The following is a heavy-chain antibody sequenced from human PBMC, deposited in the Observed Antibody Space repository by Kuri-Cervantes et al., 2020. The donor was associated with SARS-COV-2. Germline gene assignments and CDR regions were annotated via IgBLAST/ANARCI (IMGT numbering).Heavy chain of an antibody. Sequence: GESLKISCAASGFTFSSYGMNWVRQTPGKGLEWVSYISSTGDTIYYADSVKGRFTISRDNAKNSLYLQMNSLRAEDTAVYYCTRWRVGAKTWGQGTLVTVSS. CDR3: TRWRVGAKT. V-gene: IGHV3-48*03. CDR1: GFTFSSYG. J-gene: IGHJ4*02. CDR2: ISSTGDTI. D-gene: IGHD1-26*01.